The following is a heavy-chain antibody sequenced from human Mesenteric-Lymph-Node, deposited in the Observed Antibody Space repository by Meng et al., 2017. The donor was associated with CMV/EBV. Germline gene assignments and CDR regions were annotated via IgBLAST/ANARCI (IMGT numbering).Heavy chain of an antibody. CDR3: AKVFTVGYCTDGVCYIGGHFDF. D-gene: IGHD2-8*01. CDR2: IYYSGST. CDR1: GDSISSDGYY. V-gene: IGHV4-39*07. J-gene: IGHJ4*02. Sequence: SETLSLTCTVSGDSISSDGYYWGWIRQSPGTGLEWIGTIYYSGSTYYNPSLKSRVTISVDTSRNQFSLRLSSVTAADTAVYYCAKVFTVGYCTDGVCYIGGHFDFWGQGTLVTVSS.